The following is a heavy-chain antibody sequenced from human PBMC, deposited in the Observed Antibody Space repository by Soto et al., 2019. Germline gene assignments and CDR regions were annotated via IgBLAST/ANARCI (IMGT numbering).Heavy chain of an antibody. Sequence: SXKVSFKASGYTXSSYGIHLVRQAPGRGLEWMGWINPGNRNTKYSQQFQGIVIIDRDTSASTAYMELSSLRTQDPAVYYCARGGYFDSSNYLDYWGLGTLATVS. CDR2: INPGNRNT. D-gene: IGHD3-22*01. J-gene: IGHJ4*02. CDR1: GYTXSSYG. V-gene: IGHV1-3*01. CDR3: ARGGYFDSSNYLDY.